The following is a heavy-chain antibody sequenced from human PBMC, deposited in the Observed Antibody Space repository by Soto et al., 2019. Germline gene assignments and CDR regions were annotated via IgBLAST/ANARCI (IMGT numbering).Heavy chain of an antibody. Sequence: GASVKVSCKASGGTFSSYAISWVRQAPGQGLEWMGGIIPNFGTANYAQKFQGRVTITADESTSTAYMELSSLRSEDTAVYYCARVTADPLRYYYYYGMDVWGQGTTVTVSS. CDR2: IIPNFGTA. J-gene: IGHJ6*02. CDR3: ARVTADPLRYYYYYGMDV. CDR1: GGTFSSYA. D-gene: IGHD2-21*02. V-gene: IGHV1-69*13.